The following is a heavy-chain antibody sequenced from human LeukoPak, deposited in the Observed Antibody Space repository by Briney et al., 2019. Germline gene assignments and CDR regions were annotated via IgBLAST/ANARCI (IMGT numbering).Heavy chain of an antibody. CDR3: ARAKDYGDYFDY. Sequence: AGGSLRLSCAASGFTFSDYYMSWIRQAPGKGLEWVSYISSSGSTIYYADSVKGRFTISRDNAKNSLYLQMNSLRAEDTAVYYCARAKDYGDYFDYWGQGTLVTVSS. J-gene: IGHJ4*02. CDR2: ISSSGSTI. V-gene: IGHV3-11*01. CDR1: GFTFSDYY. D-gene: IGHD4-17*01.